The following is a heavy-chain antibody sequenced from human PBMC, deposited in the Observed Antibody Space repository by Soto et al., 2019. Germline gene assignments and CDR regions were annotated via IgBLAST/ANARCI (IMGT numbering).Heavy chain of an antibody. CDR1: GFTFSSYS. D-gene: IGHD2-15*01. Sequence: GGSLRLSCAASGFTFSSYSMNWVRQAPGKGLEWVSSISSSSSYIYYADSVKGRFTISRDNAKNSLYLQMNSLRAEDTAVYYCARSGDYCSGGSCPDYYYYYYMDVWGKGTTVTVSS. CDR3: ARSGDYCSGGSCPDYYYYYYMDV. V-gene: IGHV3-21*01. J-gene: IGHJ6*03. CDR2: ISSSSSYI.